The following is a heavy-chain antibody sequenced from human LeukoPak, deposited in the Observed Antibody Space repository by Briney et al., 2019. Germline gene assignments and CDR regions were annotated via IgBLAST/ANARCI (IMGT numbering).Heavy chain of an antibody. J-gene: IGHJ4*02. D-gene: IGHD3-22*01. Sequence: GGSLRLSCAASGFTFSNDWMSWVRQAPGKGLKWVANKKQEGSQKYYVDSMTGRFTISRDNAKNSLYLQMTSLRAENTAVYYCARDRDYYDSSGYYAHYLDYWGQGTLVTVSS. CDR3: ARDRDYYDSSGYYAHYLDY. CDR2: KKQEGSQK. V-gene: IGHV3-7*04. CDR1: GFTFSNDW.